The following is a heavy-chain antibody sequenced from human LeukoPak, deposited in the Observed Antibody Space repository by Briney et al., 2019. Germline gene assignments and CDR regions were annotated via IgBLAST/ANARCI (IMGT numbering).Heavy chain of an antibody. CDR2: IYYSGST. CDR1: GGSISSGGYY. V-gene: IGHV4-31*03. D-gene: IGHD3-10*01. CDR3: ARAGNRPPFDYHYYMDV. Sequence: PSETLSLTCTVSGGSISSGGYYWSWIRQHPGKGLEWIGYIYYSGSTYYNPSLKSRVTISVDTSKNQFSLKLSSVTAADTAVYYCARAGNRPPFDYHYYMDVWGKGTAVTVSS. J-gene: IGHJ6*03.